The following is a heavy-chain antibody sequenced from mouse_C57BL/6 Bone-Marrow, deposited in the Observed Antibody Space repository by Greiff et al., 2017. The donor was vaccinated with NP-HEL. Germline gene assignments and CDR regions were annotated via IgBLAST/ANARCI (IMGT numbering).Heavy chain of an antibody. CDR2: IDPSDSYT. CDR3: ARGGWVPFAY. Sequence: QVQLQQPGAELVMPGASVKLSCKASGYTFTSYWMHWVKQRPGQGLEWIGEIDPSDSYTNYNQKFKGKSTLTVDKSSSTAYMQLSSLTSEDAAVYYCARGGWVPFAYWGQGTLVTVSA. V-gene: IGHV1-69*01. J-gene: IGHJ3*01. CDR1: GYTFTSYW. D-gene: IGHD2-3*01.